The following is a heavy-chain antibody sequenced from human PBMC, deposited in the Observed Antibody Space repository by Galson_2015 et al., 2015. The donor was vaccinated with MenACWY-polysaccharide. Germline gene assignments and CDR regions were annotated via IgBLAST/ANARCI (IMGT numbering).Heavy chain of an antibody. J-gene: IGHJ2*01. CDR1: GFTFSSFW. CDR3: ARDPLDSSGYTRGSVFDL. Sequence: SLRLCCEASGFTFSSFWVSWVRQAPGKGLEWVAIIKQDGSEKYYVDSVKGRFSISRDNAKNSLYLQMNSLRSEDTAVYYCARDPLDSSGYTRGSVFDLWGRGTLVTVSS. CDR2: IKQDGSEK. D-gene: IGHD3-22*01. V-gene: IGHV3-7*01.